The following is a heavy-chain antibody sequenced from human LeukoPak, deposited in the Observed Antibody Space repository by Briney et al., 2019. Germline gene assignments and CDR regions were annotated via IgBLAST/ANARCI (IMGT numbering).Heavy chain of an antibody. D-gene: IGHD6-13*01. CDR2: IYYSGST. CDR1: GGSISSHY. CDR3: ARDSSSSTWFDYYYMDV. J-gene: IGHJ6*03. Sequence: SETLSLTCTVSGGSISSHYWSWIRQPPGKGLEWIGYIYYSGSTNYNPSLKSRFTISLDTSKNQFSLKLSSVTAADTAVYYCARDSSSSTWFDYYYMDVWGKGTTVTVSS. V-gene: IGHV4-59*11.